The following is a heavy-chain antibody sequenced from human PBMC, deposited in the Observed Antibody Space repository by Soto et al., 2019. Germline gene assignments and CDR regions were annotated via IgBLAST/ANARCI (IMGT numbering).Heavy chain of an antibody. CDR3: VKGGDWAVAGYFDY. V-gene: IGHV3-30*18. CDR2: IPYDGSMT. CDR1: GFTFSNFG. Sequence: FLRLSCAASGFTFSNFGMHWVRQAPGKGLEWVAVIPYDGSMTYYADSVKGRFTISRDNSNNTLYLQMNRLRAEDTAVYYCVKGGDWAVAGYFDYWGQGTLVTVSS. J-gene: IGHJ4*02. D-gene: IGHD6-19*01.